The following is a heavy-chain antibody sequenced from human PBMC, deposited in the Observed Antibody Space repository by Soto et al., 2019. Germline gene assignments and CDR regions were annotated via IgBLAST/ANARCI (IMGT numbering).Heavy chain of an antibody. J-gene: IGHJ4*02. CDR3: ATPSGLLGQYSALPDN. CDR1: GGTFSHST. Sequence: ASVKVSCKASGGTFSHSTVAWVRQVPGHRPEWMGMIIPMFGSTNSAQKFRDRVTFSADTYTDTAYMELSSLRSEDTAVYYCATPSGLLGQYSALPDNWGQGTLVTVSS. CDR2: IIPMFGST. V-gene: IGHV1-69*08. D-gene: IGHD5-12*01.